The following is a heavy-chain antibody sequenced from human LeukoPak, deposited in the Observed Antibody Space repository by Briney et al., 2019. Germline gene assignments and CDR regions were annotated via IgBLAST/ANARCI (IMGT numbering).Heavy chain of an antibody. J-gene: IGHJ4*02. CDR3: ARDRNGGSFDY. D-gene: IGHD4-23*01. V-gene: IGHV3-48*01. CDR2: LIVGNGNQ. CDR1: ALVFSSYS. Sequence: GGSLRLYCAASALVFSSYSMKWVRQAPGKGLEWVSFLIVGNGNQHYADSVKGRFTISRDDAKNSLYLQMNSLRAEDTAVYYCARDRNGGSFDYWGQGTLVTVSS.